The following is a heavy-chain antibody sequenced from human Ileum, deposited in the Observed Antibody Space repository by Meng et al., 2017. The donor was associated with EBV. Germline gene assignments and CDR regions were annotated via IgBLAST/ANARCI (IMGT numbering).Heavy chain of an antibody. CDR2: IYYSGST. V-gene: IGHV4-28*01. CDR3: ARNVPGTSAYYD. D-gene: IGHD3-22*01. J-gene: IGHJ4*02. CDR1: GYSISSDNW. Sequence: QVKLKEVGPGMVKPSDTLSLICAVLGYSISSDNWWGWIRQPPGKGLEWIGYIYYSGSTSYNPYLKSRVTMSVDTSKNQFSLNLNSVTAVETAVYYCARNVPGTSAYYDWGQGTLVTVSS.